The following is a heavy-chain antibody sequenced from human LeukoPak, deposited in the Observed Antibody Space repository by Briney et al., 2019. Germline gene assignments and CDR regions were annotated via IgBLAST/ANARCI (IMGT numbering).Heavy chain of an antibody. V-gene: IGHV1-2*02. Sequence: ASAKVSCKASGYTFTGYYMHWVRQAPGQGLEWMGWINPNSGGTNYAQKFQGRVTMTRDTSISTAYMELSRLRSDDTAVYYCARGGIAAAGYYYYYMDVWGKGTTVTVSS. CDR1: GYTFTGYY. CDR2: INPNSGGT. D-gene: IGHD6-13*01. J-gene: IGHJ6*03. CDR3: ARGGIAAAGYYYYYMDV.